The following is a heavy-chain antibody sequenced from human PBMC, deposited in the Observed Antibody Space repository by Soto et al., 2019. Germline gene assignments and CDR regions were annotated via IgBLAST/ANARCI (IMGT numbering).Heavy chain of an antibody. CDR3: ARDGTPNCSGGSCYSDNWFDP. CDR2: ISSSGSTI. D-gene: IGHD2-15*01. CDR1: GLTFSDYY. J-gene: IGHJ5*02. V-gene: IGHV3-11*01. Sequence: QVQLVESGGGLVKPGGSLRLYCAASGLTFSDYYMSWIRQAPGKGLEWVSYISSSGSTIYYADSVKGRLTISRYNAKNSLYLQMNSLRAEDTSVYYCARDGTPNCSGGSCYSDNWFDPCGQGTLVTVSS.